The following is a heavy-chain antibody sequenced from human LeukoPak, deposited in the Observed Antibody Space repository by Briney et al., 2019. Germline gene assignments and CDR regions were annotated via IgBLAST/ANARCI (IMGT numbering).Heavy chain of an antibody. CDR3: ARGEGPDSSGYYGVNWFDP. D-gene: IGHD3-22*01. CDR2: INPNSGGT. J-gene: IGHJ5*02. V-gene: IGHV1-2*02. Sequence: ASVKVSCKASGYTFTGYYMHWVRQAPGQGLEWMGWINPNSGGTNYAQKFQGRVTMTRDTSISTAYMELSRLRSDDTAVYYCARGEGPDSSGYYGVNWFDPWGQGTLVTVSS. CDR1: GYTFTGYY.